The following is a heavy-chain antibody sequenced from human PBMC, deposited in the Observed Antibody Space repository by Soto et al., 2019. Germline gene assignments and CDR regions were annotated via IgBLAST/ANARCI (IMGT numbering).Heavy chain of an antibody. Sequence: SLSPSCPSSVFTSAYHAINSLRQAPGKGLEWVSTISSNGENTHYAYSVKGRFIISSENSRNTVDLQMNSLRVEDTDVYYCVSWVSAHFDAWGQGTLGTGSS. V-gene: IGHV3-23*01. CDR3: VSWVSAHFDA. J-gene: IGHJ4*02. D-gene: IGHD6-13*01. CDR1: VFTSAYHA. CDR2: ISSNGENT.